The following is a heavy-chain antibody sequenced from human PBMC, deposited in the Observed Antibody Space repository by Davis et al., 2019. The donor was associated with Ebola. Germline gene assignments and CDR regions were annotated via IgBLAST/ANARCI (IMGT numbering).Heavy chain of an antibody. Sequence: SETLSLTCTVSGDSISNYYWSWVRQPPGKGLEWIAYIHYSGSTNDNPSLTSRVTMSVDTSKNQFSLRLSSVTAADTAVYYCARVIYYGSGRYFDYWGQGTLVIVSS. CDR1: GDSISNYY. CDR2: IHYSGST. J-gene: IGHJ4*02. D-gene: IGHD3-10*01. V-gene: IGHV4-59*01. CDR3: ARVIYYGSGRYFDY.